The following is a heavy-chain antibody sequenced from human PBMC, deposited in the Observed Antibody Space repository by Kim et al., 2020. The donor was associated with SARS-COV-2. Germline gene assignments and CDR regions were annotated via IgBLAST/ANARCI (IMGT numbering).Heavy chain of an antibody. J-gene: IGHJ6*02. V-gene: IGHV3-21*01. CDR2: ISSSSSYI. D-gene: IGHD3-10*01. CDR1: GFTFSSYS. Sequence: GGSLRLSCAASGFTFSSYSMNWVRQAPGKGLEWVSSISSSSSYIYYADSVKGRFTISRDNAKNSLYLQMNSLRAEDTAVYYCARDQAGGGMDVWGQGTTVTVSS. CDR3: ARDQAGGGMDV.